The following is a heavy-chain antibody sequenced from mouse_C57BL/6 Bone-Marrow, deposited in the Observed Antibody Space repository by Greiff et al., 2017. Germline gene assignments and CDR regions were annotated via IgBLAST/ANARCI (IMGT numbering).Heavy chain of an antibody. CDR1: GFTFSDYY. CDR2: INYDGSST. J-gene: IGHJ2*01. D-gene: IGHD1-1*01. Sequence: EVKVVESEGGLVQPGSSMKLSCTASGFTFSDYYMAWVRQVPEKGLEWVANINYDGSSTYYLDSLKSRFILSRDNAKNIRYLQMSSLKSEDTATYYCARLLLRYDLDYWGQGTTLTVSS. CDR3: ARLLLRYDLDY. V-gene: IGHV5-16*01.